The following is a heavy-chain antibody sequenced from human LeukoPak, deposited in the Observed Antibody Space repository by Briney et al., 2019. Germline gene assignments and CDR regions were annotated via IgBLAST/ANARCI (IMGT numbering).Heavy chain of an antibody. V-gene: IGHV3-74*01. CDR1: GFTFSSYW. J-gene: IGHJ4*02. CDR3: ARGENVLLWFGELGDFDY. D-gene: IGHD3-10*01. CDR2: INTDGSST. Sequence: GGSLRLSCAASGFTFSSYWMHWVRQATGKGLVWVSRINTDGSSTSYADSVKGRFTISRDNAKNTLYLQMNSLRAEDTAVYYCARGENVLLWFGELGDFDYWGQGTLVTVSS.